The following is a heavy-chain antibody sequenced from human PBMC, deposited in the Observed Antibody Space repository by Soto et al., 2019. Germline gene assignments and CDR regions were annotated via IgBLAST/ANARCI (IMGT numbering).Heavy chain of an antibody. CDR1: GYTFSNYG. J-gene: IGHJ4*02. CDR2: ISAYTGNT. V-gene: IGHV1-18*01. D-gene: IGHD6-19*01. CDR3: AREAPVAGIDY. Sequence: QVQLVQSGGEVKKPGASVKVSCKASGYTFSNYGISWVRQAPGQGLEWMGWISAYTGNTNYAQKFQDRVTLTRDTSTRTAYMDLRSLRSDDTAVYYCAREAPVAGIDYWGQGTLVTVSS.